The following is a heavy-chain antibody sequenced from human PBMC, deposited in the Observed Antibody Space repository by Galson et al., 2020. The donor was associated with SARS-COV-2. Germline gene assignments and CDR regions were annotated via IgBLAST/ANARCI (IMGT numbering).Heavy chain of an antibody. V-gene: IGHV3-48*02. CDR1: GFMFSINS. CDR3: ARDRPGVDDAIDL. CDR2: ITGSSDIV. D-gene: IGHD2-8*01. Sequence: GGSLRLSCAASGFMFSINSMHWVRQAPGKGLEWIALITGSSDIVHYDDSVEGRFTISRDNAKNTLSLQINSLRDEDTAVYYCARDRPGVDDAIDLWGQGTMVSVSS. J-gene: IGHJ3*01.